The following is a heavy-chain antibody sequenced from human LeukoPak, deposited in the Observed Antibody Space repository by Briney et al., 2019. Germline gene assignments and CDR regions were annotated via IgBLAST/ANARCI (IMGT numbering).Heavy chain of an antibody. V-gene: IGHV3-30-3*01. D-gene: IGHD2-21*02. J-gene: IGHJ4*02. Sequence: GGSLRLSCAASGFTFSSYAMHWVRQAPGKGLEWVAVISYDGSNKYYADSVKGRFTISRDNSKNTLYLQMNSLRAEDTAVYYCARDRLVVTWGQGTLVTVSS. CDR2: ISYDGSNK. CDR1: GFTFSSYA. CDR3: ARDRLVVT.